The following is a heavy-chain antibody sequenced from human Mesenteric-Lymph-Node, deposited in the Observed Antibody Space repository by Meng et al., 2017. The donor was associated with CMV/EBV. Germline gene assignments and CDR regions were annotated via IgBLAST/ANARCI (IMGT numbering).Heavy chain of an antibody. CDR2: IFYSGST. Sequence: CPVSGGSSSGSSYYGGWIRQPPGKGLEWIGSIFYSGSTYDNTSLKSRVTILVDTSKKQFSLKLSSVTAADTAVYYCARHHITTASFDYWGQGTLVTVSS. V-gene: IGHV4-39*01. J-gene: IGHJ4*02. D-gene: IGHD4-11*01. CDR3: ARHHITTASFDY. CDR1: GGSSSGSSYY.